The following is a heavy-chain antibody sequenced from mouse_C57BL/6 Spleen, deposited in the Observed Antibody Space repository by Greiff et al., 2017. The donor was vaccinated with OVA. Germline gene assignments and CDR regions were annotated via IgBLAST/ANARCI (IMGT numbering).Heavy chain of an antibody. V-gene: IGHV1-82*01. CDR1: GYAFSSSW. J-gene: IGHJ1*03. CDR2: IYPGDGDT. CDR3: AEGDYDWYFDV. D-gene: IGHD2-4*01. Sequence: VQLQQSGPELVKPGASVKISCKASGYAFSSSWMNWVKQRPGKGLEWIGRIYPGDGDTNYNGKFKGKATLTADKSSSTAYMQLSSLTSEDSAVYFCAEGDYDWYFDVWGTGTTVTVSS.